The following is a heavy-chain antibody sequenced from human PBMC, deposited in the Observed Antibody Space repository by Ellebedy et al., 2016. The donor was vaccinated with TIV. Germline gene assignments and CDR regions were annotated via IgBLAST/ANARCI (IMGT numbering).Heavy chain of an antibody. D-gene: IGHD4-17*01. V-gene: IGHV3-23*01. CDR1: GISLRRYA. Sequence: PGGSLRLSCAASGISLRRYAMSWVRQAPRTGLALVSPLSASGGTTYYADSVKGRFTMSRDNSKNTLYLQMNSLRPEDTAVYYCERGGLYGTSVEGCDYWGQGTLVTVSS. CDR3: ERGGLYGTSVEGCDY. J-gene: IGHJ4*02. CDR2: LSASGGTT.